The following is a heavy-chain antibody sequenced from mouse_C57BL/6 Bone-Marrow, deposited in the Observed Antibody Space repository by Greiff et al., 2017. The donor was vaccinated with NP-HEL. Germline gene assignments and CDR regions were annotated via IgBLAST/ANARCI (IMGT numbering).Heavy chain of an antibody. J-gene: IGHJ2*01. CDR2: ISDGGSYT. CDR3: ARAPYYYDY. CDR1: GFTFSSYA. V-gene: IGHV5-4*03. Sequence: EVKLVESGGGLVKPGGSLKLSCAASGFTFSSYAMSWVRQTPEKRLEWVATISDGGSYTYYPDNVTGRFTISRDKAKNNLYRQMSHLKSEDTAMYYCARAPYYYDYWGQGTTLTVSS.